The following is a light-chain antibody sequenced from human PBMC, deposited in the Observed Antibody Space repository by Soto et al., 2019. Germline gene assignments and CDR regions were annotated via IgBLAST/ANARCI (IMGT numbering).Light chain of an antibody. Sequence: QTVVTQEPSFSVSPGGTVTLTCGLSSGSVSTSNYPSWYQQNPGQAPRTLIYSTNSRPSGVPDRFSGSILGNKAALTISGAQADDESDYYCLLFMSSGISVFGGGTKLTVL. CDR1: SGSVSTSNY. CDR2: STN. CDR3: LLFMSSGISV. J-gene: IGLJ3*02. V-gene: IGLV8-61*01.